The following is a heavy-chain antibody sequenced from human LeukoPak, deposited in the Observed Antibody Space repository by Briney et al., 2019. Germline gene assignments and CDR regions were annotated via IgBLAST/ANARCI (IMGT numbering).Heavy chain of an antibody. CDR2: IYSGGNT. CDR1: GFTVSHNY. J-gene: IGHJ4*02. D-gene: IGHD3-10*01. Sequence: GGSLRLSCAASGFTVSHNYTRWVRQAPGKGLEWVSVIYSGGNTYYADSVKGRFTISRDISKNTLYLQMNSLRAEDTAVYYCALGTRGVMSDYWGQGTLVTVSS. CDR3: ALGTRGVMSDY. V-gene: IGHV3-53*01.